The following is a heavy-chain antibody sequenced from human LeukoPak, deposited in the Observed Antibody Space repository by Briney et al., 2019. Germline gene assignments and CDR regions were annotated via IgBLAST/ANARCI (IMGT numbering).Heavy chain of an antibody. CDR1: GGSFSSYY. D-gene: IGHD6-19*01. V-gene: IGHV4-34*01. Sequence: SWETLSLTCAVYGGSFSSYYLSWIRQPQGKGLEWIGEINHSGSTNYNPSLKSRVTISVDTSKNQFSLNLSSVTAADTAVYYCARAKVAGPFAYWGQGTLVTVSS. CDR2: INHSGST. J-gene: IGHJ4*02. CDR3: ARAKVAGPFAY.